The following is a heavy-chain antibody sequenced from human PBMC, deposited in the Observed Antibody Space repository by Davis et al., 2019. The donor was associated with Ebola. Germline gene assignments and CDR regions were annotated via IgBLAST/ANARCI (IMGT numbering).Heavy chain of an antibody. CDR1: GFTVSSTY. Sequence: GESLKISCAASGFTVSSTYMSWVRQAPGKGLEWVAVISYDGSNKYYADSVKGRFTISRDNSKNTLYLQMNSLRAEDTAVYYCAKGVWLLLRTGDYWGKGTLVTVSS. CDR3: AKGVWLLLRTGDY. CDR2: ISYDGSNK. J-gene: IGHJ4*02. V-gene: IGHV3-30*18. D-gene: IGHD3-22*01.